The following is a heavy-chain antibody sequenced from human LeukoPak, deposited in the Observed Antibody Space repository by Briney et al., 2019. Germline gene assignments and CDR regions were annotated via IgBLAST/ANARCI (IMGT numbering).Heavy chain of an antibody. CDR1: GYTFTGYY. D-gene: IGHD6-25*01. V-gene: IGHV1-2*02. CDR2: INPNSGGT. J-gene: IGHJ4*02. Sequence: GASVKVSCKASGYTFTGYYMHWVRQAPGQGLEWMGWINPNSGGTNYAQKFQGRVTMTRDTSIRPAYMEMSRLRSDDTAVYYCVTLLSNAAFDYWGQGTLVTVSS. CDR3: VTLLSNAAFDY.